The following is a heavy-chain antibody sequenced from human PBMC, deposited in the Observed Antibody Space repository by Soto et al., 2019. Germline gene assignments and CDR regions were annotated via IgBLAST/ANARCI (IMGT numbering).Heavy chain of an antibody. CDR2: IYYSGST. CDR3: AGHSGRDYYYGMDV. V-gene: IGHV4-39*01. J-gene: IGHJ6*02. Sequence: SETLSLTCTVSGASIRISSYFWGWIRQPPGKGLEWIGSIYYSGSTYYSPSLKSRVAISVDTSKNQFSLRLSSVTAADTAVYYCAGHSGRDYYYGMDVWGQGTTVTVSS. CDR1: GASIRISSYF.